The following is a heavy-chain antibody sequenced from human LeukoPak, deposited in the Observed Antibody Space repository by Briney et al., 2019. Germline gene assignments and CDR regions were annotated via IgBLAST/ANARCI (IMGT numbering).Heavy chain of an antibody. CDR1: GGSFSGYY. D-gene: IGHD6-13*01. J-gene: IGHJ4*02. V-gene: IGHV4-34*01. Sequence: SETLSLTCAVYGGSFSGYYWSWIRQPPGKGLEWIGEINHSGSTNYNPSLKSRVTISVDTSKNQFSLKLSSVTAADTAVYYCARGLRIAAAGTNFDHWGQGTLVTVSS. CDR3: ARGLRIAAAGTNFDH. CDR2: INHSGST.